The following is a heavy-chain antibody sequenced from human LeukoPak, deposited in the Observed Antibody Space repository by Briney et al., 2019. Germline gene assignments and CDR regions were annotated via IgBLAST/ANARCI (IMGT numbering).Heavy chain of an antibody. CDR3: AKDASPTVTRGSLPDYYMDV. Sequence: GGSLRLSCAASGFTFDDYAMHWVRQAPGKGLEWVSGISWNSGSIGYADSVKGRFTISRDNAKNSLYLQMNSLRAEDTALYYCAKDASPTVTRGSLPDYYMDVWGKGTTVTVSS. D-gene: IGHD4-11*01. CDR2: ISWNSGSI. J-gene: IGHJ6*03. CDR1: GFTFDDYA. V-gene: IGHV3-9*01.